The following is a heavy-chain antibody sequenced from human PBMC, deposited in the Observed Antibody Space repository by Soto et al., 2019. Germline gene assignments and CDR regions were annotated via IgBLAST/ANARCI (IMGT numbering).Heavy chain of an antibody. CDR2: ITGNGGST. CDR1: EFTFSSYA. J-gene: IGHJ4*02. D-gene: IGHD6-13*01. CDR3: AKKIGAGGSCFDY. V-gene: IGHV3-23*01. Sequence: EVQLLESGGVLVQPGGSLRLSCAASEFTFSSYAMTWVRQAPGKGLEWVSTITGNGGSTYYADSVKGRFTISRDNSKNTLYLQMNSLRAEDTAVYYCAKKIGAGGSCFDYWGQGTLVTVSS.